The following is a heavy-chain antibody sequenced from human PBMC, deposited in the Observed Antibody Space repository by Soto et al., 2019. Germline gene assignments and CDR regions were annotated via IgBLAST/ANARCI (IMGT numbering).Heavy chain of an antibody. V-gene: IGHV4-61*01. J-gene: IGHJ3*02. Sequence: SETLSLTCTVSGGSVSSGSYYWSWIRQPPGKGLEWIGYIYYSGSTNYNPSLKSRVTISVDTSKNQFSLKLSSVTAADTAVYYCARRYGVAFDIWGQGTMVTVSS. D-gene: IGHD3-10*01. CDR1: GGSVSSGSYY. CDR2: IYYSGST. CDR3: ARRYGVAFDI.